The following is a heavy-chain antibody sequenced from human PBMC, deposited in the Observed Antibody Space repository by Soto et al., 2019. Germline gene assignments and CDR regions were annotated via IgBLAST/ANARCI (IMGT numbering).Heavy chain of an antibody. V-gene: IGHV3-9*03. CDR3: AKGDPDGFCSGGRLYFDY. Sequence: EVQLVESGGGLVQPGRSLRLSCAASGFTFDDYAMHWVRRVPGKGLEWVSSISWNSNIIGYADSVKGSFTISRDNAINSLYLQMNSLRPEDMALYYCAKGDPDGFCSGGRLYFDYWGQGTLVTVSS. CDR2: ISWNSNII. CDR1: GFTFDDYA. D-gene: IGHD2-15*01. J-gene: IGHJ4*02.